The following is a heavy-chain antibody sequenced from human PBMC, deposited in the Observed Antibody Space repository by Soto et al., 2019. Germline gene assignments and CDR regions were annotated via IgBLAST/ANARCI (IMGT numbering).Heavy chain of an antibody. CDR3: AKTYSGYYFDY. CDR2: ISGGVVST. V-gene: IGHV3-23*01. D-gene: IGHD3-22*01. Sequence: VQLLESGGGLLQPGGSLRLSCAASGFTFSSYAMSWVRQAPGKGLEWVSAISGGVVSTYYADSVKGRFTISRDNSKTALYLQMNSLRVEDTAVYYSAKTYSGYYFDYWGQGTLVTVSS. J-gene: IGHJ4*02. CDR1: GFTFSSYA.